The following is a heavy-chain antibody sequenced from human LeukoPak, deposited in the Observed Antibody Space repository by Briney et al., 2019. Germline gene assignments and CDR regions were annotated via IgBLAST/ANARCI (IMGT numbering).Heavy chain of an antibody. V-gene: IGHV1-8*01. D-gene: IGHD1-26*01. J-gene: IGHJ4*02. CDR1: GYTFTSYD. CDR3: ARGPYSGSYFFDY. Sequence: ASVKVSCKASGYTFTSYDINWVRQATGQGLEWMGWMNPNSGNTDYAQKFQGRVTMTRNTSIITAYMELSSLRSEDTALYSCARGPYSGSYFFDYWGQGTLVTVSS. CDR2: MNPNSGNT.